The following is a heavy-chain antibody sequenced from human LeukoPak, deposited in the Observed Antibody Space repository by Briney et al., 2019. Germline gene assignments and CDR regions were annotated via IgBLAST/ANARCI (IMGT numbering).Heavy chain of an antibody. J-gene: IGHJ4*02. CDR2: ISYDGSNK. Sequence: PGGSLRLSCAASGFTFSTYAIHWFRQAPGKGLDWVALISYDGSNKFYADSVKGRFTISRDNSKNTLYLQMNSLRAEDTAVYYCAKDGGIAVAGYFDNWGQGTLVTVSS. CDR1: GFTFSTYA. CDR3: AKDGGIAVAGYFDN. D-gene: IGHD6-19*01. V-gene: IGHV3-30-3*01.